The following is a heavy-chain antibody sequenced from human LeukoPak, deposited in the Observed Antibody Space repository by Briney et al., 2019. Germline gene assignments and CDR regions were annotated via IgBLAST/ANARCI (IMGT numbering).Heavy chain of an antibody. Sequence: GASLKISFQGSGYPFTTYWIGWVRPMPGKGLEWMGIIYPGDSDTRYSPSFQGQVTISADKSISTAYLQWRSLKASDTAMYYCARSGAGYCSGGTCYPTRWGQGTLVTVSS. CDR2: IYPGDSDT. CDR3: ARSGAGYCSGGTCYPTR. D-gene: IGHD2-15*01. J-gene: IGHJ4*02. V-gene: IGHV5-51*01. CDR1: GYPFTTYW.